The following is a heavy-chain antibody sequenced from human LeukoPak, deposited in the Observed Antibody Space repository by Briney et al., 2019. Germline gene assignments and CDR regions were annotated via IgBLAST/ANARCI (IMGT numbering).Heavy chain of an antibody. V-gene: IGHV3-30-3*01. CDR2: ISYDGSNK. CDR1: GFTFSSYA. Sequence: GGSLRLSCAASGFTFSSYAMHWVRQAPGKGLEWVAVISYDGSNKYYADSVKGRFTISRDNSKNTLYLQMNSLRAEDTAVYYCARQRLYGSGSEFDYWGQGTLVTVSS. CDR3: ARQRLYGSGSEFDY. J-gene: IGHJ4*02. D-gene: IGHD3-10*01.